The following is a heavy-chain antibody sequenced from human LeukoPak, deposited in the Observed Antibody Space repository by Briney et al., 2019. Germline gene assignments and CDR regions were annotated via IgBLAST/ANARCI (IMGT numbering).Heavy chain of an antibody. CDR2: IYYSGST. J-gene: IGHJ4*02. D-gene: IGHD5-24*01. V-gene: IGHV4-34*01. CDR1: GGSFNGYY. Sequence: SETLSLTCAVYGGSFNGYYWSWIRQPPGKGLEWIGSIYYSGSTYYNPSLKSRVTISVDTSKNQFSLKLSSVTAADTAVYYCARGTLATIPFFGYWGQGTLVTVSS. CDR3: ARGTLATIPFFGY.